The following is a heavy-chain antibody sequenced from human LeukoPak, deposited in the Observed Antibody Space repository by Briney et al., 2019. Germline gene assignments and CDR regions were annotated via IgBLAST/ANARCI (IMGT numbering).Heavy chain of an antibody. CDR2: IWYDGSNK. CDR1: GFTFSSYG. V-gene: IGHV3-33*01. CDR3: ARGSIVATTGQGIARYYYYGMDV. J-gene: IGHJ6*02. D-gene: IGHD5-12*01. Sequence: PGRSLRLSCAASGFTFSSYGMHWVRQAPGKGLEWVAVIWYDGSNKYYADSVKGRFTISRDNSKNTLYLQMNSLRAEDTAVYYCARGSIVATTGQGIARYYYYGMDVWGQGTTVTVSS.